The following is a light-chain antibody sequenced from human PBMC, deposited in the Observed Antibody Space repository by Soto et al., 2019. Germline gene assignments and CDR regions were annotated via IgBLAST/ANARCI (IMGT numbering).Light chain of an antibody. V-gene: IGKV3-15*01. J-gene: IGKJ5*01. CDR2: GVS. CDR1: QPVNNN. Sequence: IEMTQSPATLSASPGDGATLSCRASQPVNNNLAWYQQKPGQAPRLLIYGVSTRATGISARFSGGGSVTEFTLTISSLQSEDFAVYYCQQYEKWPPSITFGQGTRLEI. CDR3: QQYEKWPPSIT.